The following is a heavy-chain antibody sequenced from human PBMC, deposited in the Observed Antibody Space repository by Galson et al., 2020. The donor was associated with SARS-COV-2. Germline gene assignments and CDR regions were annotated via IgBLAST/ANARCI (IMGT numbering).Heavy chain of an antibody. Sequence: SETLSLTCTVSGGSISSGGYYWSWIRQHPGKGLEWIGYTYYSGSTYYNPSLKSRVTISVDTSKNQFSLKLSSVTAADTAVYYCARGKGPKWLSNGLDGLDIWGQGTMVAVSS. CDR1: GGSISSGGYY. D-gene: IGHD3-22*01. CDR2: TYYSGST. V-gene: IGHV4-31*03. CDR3: ARGKGPKWLSNGLDGLDI. J-gene: IGHJ3*02.